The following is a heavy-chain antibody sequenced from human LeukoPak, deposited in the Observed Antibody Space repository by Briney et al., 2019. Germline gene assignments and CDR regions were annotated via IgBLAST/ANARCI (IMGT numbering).Heavy chain of an antibody. J-gene: IGHJ4*02. CDR3: AKDSPYCSGGSCYFEGFDY. CDR1: AFSFRNYA. CDR2: ISGSGFGT. V-gene: IGHV3-23*01. D-gene: IGHD2-15*01. Sequence: GGSLRLSCAASAFSFRNYAMSWVRQAPGKGLEWVSSISGSGFGTYYADSVKGRFTISRDNSKNTLYLQMNSLRAEDTAVYYCAKDSPYCSGGSCYFEGFDYWGQGTLVTVSS.